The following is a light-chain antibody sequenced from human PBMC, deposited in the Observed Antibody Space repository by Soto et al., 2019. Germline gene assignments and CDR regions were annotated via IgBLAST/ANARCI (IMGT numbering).Light chain of an antibody. CDR1: SSNIGAGYD. J-gene: IGLJ2*01. Sequence: QAVVTQPPSVSGAPGQRVTISCTGSSSNIGAGYDVHWYQQFPGRAPKLLMYGNNNLPSGVPDRFSGSKSGTSASLDITGLQADDEADYYCQSFDTRLNSVVFGGGTKLTVL. CDR2: GNN. CDR3: QSFDTRLNSVV. V-gene: IGLV1-40*01.